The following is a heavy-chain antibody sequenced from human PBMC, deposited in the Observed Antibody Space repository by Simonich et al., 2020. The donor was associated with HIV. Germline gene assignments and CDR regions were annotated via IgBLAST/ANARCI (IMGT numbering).Heavy chain of an antibody. CDR3: ARDACRGGTCSFDY. CDR1: GGSFSSYA. V-gene: IGHV1-69*13. CDR2: TIPSFGTT. J-gene: IGHJ4*02. Sequence: QVQLVQSGAEVKKPGASVKVSCKASGGSFSSYAFSWVRQAPGQGLEWMGGTIPSFGTTNYAQKFQGRVTITADESTSTAYMELSRLRSDDTAVYYCARDACRGGTCSFDYWGQGTLVTVSS. D-gene: IGHD2-15*01.